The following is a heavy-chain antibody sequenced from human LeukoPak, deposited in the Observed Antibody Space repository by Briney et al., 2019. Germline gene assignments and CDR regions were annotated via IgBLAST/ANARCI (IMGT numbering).Heavy chain of an antibody. CDR3: ARDPYLGYDILTGYQGFFDY. Sequence: ASVKVSCKASGGTFSSYAISWVRQAPGQGLEWMGRIVPILGIANYAQKFQGRVTITADKSTSTAYMELSSLRSEDTAVYYCARDPYLGYDILTGYQGFFDYWGQGTLVTVSS. CDR2: IVPILGIA. J-gene: IGHJ4*02. V-gene: IGHV1-69*04. D-gene: IGHD3-9*01. CDR1: GGTFSSYA.